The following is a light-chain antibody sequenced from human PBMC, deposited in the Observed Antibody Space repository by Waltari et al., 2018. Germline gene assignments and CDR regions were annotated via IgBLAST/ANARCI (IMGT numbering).Light chain of an antibody. CDR1: SGSLSTTSY. CDR3: ALYMGSGIWV. CDR2: QAI. J-gene: IGLJ3*02. Sequence: QTVVTQEPSLSVSPGGTVTLTCALSSGSLSTTSYATWYQQTPGQAPRTLGYQAIARSSGVPDRFSGSILGNTAALTITGAQADDESDYYCALYMGSGIWVFGGGTRLTVL. V-gene: IGLV8-61*01.